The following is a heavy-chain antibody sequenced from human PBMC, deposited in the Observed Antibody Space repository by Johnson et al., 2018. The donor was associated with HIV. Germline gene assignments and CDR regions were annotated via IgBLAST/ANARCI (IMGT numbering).Heavy chain of an antibody. J-gene: IGHJ3*02. D-gene: IGHD3-16*01. CDR1: GFSVSSNY. V-gene: IGHV3-7*03. Sequence: VQLVESGGDLVQRGGSLSLSCAASGFSVSSNYMSWVRQAPGKGLEWVANIKPDGSEQYYVDSVKCRFTISRDNAKNSLYLHMNSLRAEDTALYYCAREDPREFHGYGGDGFDIWGQGTMVTVSS. CDR3: AREDPREFHGYGGDGFDI. CDR2: IKPDGSEQ.